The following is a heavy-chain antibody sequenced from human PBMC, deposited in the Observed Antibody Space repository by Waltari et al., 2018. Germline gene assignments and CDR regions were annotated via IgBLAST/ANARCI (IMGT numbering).Heavy chain of an antibody. Sequence: QVQLVQSGAEVKKPGASVKVSCKASGYTFTSYAMHWVRQAPGQRLGWMGWINAGNGNTKYSQKFQGRVTITRDTSASTAYMELSSLRSEDTAVYYCARVKRVVAATLYYYYYYGMDVWGQGTTVTVSS. CDR1: GYTFTSYA. V-gene: IGHV1-3*01. J-gene: IGHJ6*02. D-gene: IGHD2-15*01. CDR2: INAGNGNT. CDR3: ARVKRVVAATLYYYYYYGMDV.